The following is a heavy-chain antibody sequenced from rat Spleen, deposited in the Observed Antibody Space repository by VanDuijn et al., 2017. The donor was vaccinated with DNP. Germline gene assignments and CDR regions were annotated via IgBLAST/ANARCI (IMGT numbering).Heavy chain of an antibody. V-gene: IGHV5-7*01. D-gene: IGHD1-11*01. Sequence: EVQLVESGGGLVQPGRSMKLSCAASGFPFSNYDMAWVRQAPKKGLEWVAIISYDGNSPYYRDSVKGRFTISRDNAKSTLYLQRDSLRSEDTATYYWSTGGTEFNHWGQGVMVTVSS. CDR1: GFPFSNYD. CDR3: STGGTEFNH. CDR2: ISYDGNSP. J-gene: IGHJ2*01.